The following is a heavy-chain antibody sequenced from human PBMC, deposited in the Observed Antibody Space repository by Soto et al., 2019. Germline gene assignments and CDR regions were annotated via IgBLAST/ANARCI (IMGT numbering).Heavy chain of an antibody. J-gene: IGHJ6*02. Sequence: SVKVSCKASGGTFSSYAISWVRQAPGQGLEWMGGIIPIFGTANYAQKFQGRVTITADESTSTAYMELSSLRSEDTAVYYCARGGLGTIFGVAIGGMDVWGQGTTVTVSS. CDR3: ARGGLGTIFGVAIGGMDV. CDR2: IIPIFGTA. CDR1: GGTFSSYA. D-gene: IGHD3-3*01. V-gene: IGHV1-69*13.